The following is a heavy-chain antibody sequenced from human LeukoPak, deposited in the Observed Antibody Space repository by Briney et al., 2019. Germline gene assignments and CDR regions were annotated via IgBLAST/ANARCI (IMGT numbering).Heavy chain of an antibody. J-gene: IGHJ6*03. V-gene: IGHV4-34*01. CDR3: ARGIFWYNWNYYYYYMDV. CDR2: INHSGST. D-gene: IGHD1-1*01. Sequence: KPSETLSLTCAVYGGSFSGYYWGWIRQPPGKGLEWIGEINHSGSTNYNPSLKSRVTISVDTSKNQFSLKLSSVTAADTAVYYRARGIFWYNWNYYYYYMDVWGKGTTVTVSS. CDR1: GGSFSGYY.